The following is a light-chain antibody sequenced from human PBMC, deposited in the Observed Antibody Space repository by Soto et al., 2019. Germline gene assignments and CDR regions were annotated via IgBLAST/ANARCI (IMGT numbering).Light chain of an antibody. CDR3: QQRSNWPLT. Sequence: IVLTQSPATLSLSPGERATLSCRASQSVSSYLAWYKQTHGQAPRILIYDASNRATGIPDRVSGSGSGKDFTLTISSLEPEDFAVYDGQQRSNWPLTFGGGTKVDIK. J-gene: IGKJ4*01. V-gene: IGKV3-11*01. CDR1: QSVSSY. CDR2: DAS.